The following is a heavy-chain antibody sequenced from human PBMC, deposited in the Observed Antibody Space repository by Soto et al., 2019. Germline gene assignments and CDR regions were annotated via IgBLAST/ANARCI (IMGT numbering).Heavy chain of an antibody. CDR1: GFTFSDYY. CDR3: VRDLYGSGTSLRGWFDP. Sequence: QEQLVESGGGWVKPGGSLRLSCAASGFTFSDYYIAWIRQAPGKGLEWISYISSTGIYKRYADSVKGRSTIARDNANNSLVLQMNSLRADDTAVYYCVRDLYGSGTSLRGWFDPWGQGTLVTVSS. V-gene: IGHV3-11*06. CDR2: ISSTGIYK. J-gene: IGHJ5*02. D-gene: IGHD3-10*01.